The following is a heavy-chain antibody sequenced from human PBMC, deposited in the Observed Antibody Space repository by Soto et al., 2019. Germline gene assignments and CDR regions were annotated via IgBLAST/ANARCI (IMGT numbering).Heavy chain of an antibody. D-gene: IGHD4-17*01. Sequence: QVQLVQSGAEVKKPGSSVKVSCKASGGTFSSYAITWVRQAPGQGLEWMGGIIPIFATANYAQKFQGRVTIIADESTSTAYMELSSLRSEDTAVYYCARTIDYGGNSLYWYFDLWGRGTLVTVSS. CDR2: IIPIFATA. V-gene: IGHV1-69*01. CDR3: ARTIDYGGNSLYWYFDL. J-gene: IGHJ2*01. CDR1: GGTFSSYA.